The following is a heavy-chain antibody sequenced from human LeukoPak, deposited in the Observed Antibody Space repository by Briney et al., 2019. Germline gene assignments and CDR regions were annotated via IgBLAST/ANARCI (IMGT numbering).Heavy chain of an antibody. V-gene: IGHV3-21*01. Sequence: GGSLRLSCAASGFTFSSYSMNWVRQAPGKGLEWVLSISSSSSYIYYADSVKRRFTISRDNSKNTMYLQMNRRSAEDTAVYYCARAGGPIVVVPAAEPYYFDYWGQGTLVTVSS. CDR3: ARAGGPIVVVPAAEPYYFDY. CDR2: ISSSSSYI. D-gene: IGHD2-2*01. CDR1: GFTFSSYS. J-gene: IGHJ4*02.